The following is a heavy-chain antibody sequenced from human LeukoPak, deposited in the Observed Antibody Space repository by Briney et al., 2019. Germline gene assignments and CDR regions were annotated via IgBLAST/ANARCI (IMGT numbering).Heavy chain of an antibody. V-gene: IGHV4-34*01. CDR3: ARAPGGIAVA. D-gene: IGHD6-19*01. CDR2: INHSGST. J-gene: IGHJ4*02. CDR1: GGSFSGYY. Sequence: PSETLSLTCDVYGGSFSGYYWSWIRQPPGKGLEWIGEINHSGSTNYNPSLKSRVTISVDTSKNQFSLKLSSVTAADTAVYYCARAPGGIAVAWGQGTLVTVSS.